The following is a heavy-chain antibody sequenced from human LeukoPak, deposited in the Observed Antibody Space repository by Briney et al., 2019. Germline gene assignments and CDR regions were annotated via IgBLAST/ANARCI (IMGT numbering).Heavy chain of an antibody. Sequence: SVKVSCKASGGTFSSYAISWVRQAPGQGLEWMGGIIPIFGTANYAQKFQGRVTITADESTSTAYMELSSLRSEDTAVYYCARAPYDILTGYGPKQYYYYYMDVWGKGTTVTVSS. D-gene: IGHD3-9*01. V-gene: IGHV1-69*01. CDR3: ARAPYDILTGYGPKQYYYYYMDV. CDR1: GGTFSSYA. J-gene: IGHJ6*03. CDR2: IIPIFGTA.